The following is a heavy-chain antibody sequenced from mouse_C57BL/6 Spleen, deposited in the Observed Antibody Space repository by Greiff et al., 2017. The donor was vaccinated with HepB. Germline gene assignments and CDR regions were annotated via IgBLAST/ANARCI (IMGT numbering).Heavy chain of an antibody. CDR2: INPSTGGT. CDR3: ARSSSLYVAMDY. Sequence: VQLKESGPELVKPGASVKISCKASGYSFTGYYMNWVKQSPEKSLEWIGEINPSTGGTTYNQKFKAKATLTVDKSSSTAYMQLKSLTSEDSAVYYCARSSSLYVAMDYWGQGTSVTVSS. J-gene: IGHJ4*01. D-gene: IGHD1-1*01. V-gene: IGHV1-42*01. CDR1: GYSFTGYY.